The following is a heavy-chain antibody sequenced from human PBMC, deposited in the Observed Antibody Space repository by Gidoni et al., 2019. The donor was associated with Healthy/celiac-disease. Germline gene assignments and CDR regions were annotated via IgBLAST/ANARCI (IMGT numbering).Heavy chain of an antibody. CDR3: ARERVPANGGDLEVDY. CDR1: GYTFTSYG. D-gene: IGHD7-27*01. J-gene: IGHJ4*02. V-gene: IGHV1-18*01. CDR2: ISAYNGNT. Sequence: QVQLVQSGAEVTQPGASVKVSCKSSGYTFTSYGISWVRQAPGPGLEWMGWISAYNGNTNYAQKVQGRVTMTTDTYTSTDDMEMRSLRSDETAVYYCARERVPANGGDLEVDYWGQGTLVTVSS.